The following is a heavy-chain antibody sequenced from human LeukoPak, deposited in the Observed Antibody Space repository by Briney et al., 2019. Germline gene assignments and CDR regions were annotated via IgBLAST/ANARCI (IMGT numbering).Heavy chain of an antibody. J-gene: IGHJ4*02. CDR1: GYRFTSYW. CDR3: ARSSSSWYDYFDY. CDR2: IYPGDSDT. Sequence: GESLKISCKGSGYRFTSYWIGWVRPMPGKGLEWMGIIYPGDSDTRYSPSFQGQVTISADKSISTAYLQWSSLKASDTAMYYCARSSSSWYDYFDYWGQGTLVTVSS. D-gene: IGHD6-13*01. V-gene: IGHV5-51*01.